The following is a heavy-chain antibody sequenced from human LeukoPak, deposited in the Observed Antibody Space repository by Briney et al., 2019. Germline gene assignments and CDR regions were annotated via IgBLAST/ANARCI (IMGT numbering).Heavy chain of an antibody. CDR1: GFTFSSYG. CDR3: ARDSYYDDPTVRWFDP. Sequence: GGSLRLSCAASGFTFSSYGMHWVRQAPGKGLEWVAVIWYDGSNKYYADSVKGRFTISRDNSKNTLYLQMNSLRAEDTAVYYCARDSYYDDPTVRWFDPWGQGTLVTVSS. V-gene: IGHV3-33*01. D-gene: IGHD3-22*01. J-gene: IGHJ5*02. CDR2: IWYDGSNK.